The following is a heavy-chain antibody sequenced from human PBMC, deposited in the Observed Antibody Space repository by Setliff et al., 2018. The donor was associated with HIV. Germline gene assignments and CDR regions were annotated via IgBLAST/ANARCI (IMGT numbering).Heavy chain of an antibody. CDR2: ISYDGSNK. CDR3: ARVPGGFWSGWQAFDI. V-gene: IGHV3-30*04. CDR1: GFTFSSYA. D-gene: IGHD3-3*01. Sequence: HPGGSLRLSCAASGFTFSSYAMHWVRQAPGKGLEWVAVISYDGSNKYYADSVKGRFTISRDNSKNTLYLQMNSLRAEDTAVYYCARVPGGFWSGWQAFDIWGQGTMVTVSS. J-gene: IGHJ3*02.